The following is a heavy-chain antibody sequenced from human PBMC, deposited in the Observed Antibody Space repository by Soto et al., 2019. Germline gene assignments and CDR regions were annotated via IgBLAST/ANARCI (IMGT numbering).Heavy chain of an antibody. CDR3: AKDAAIQRGDVDP. CDR2: ITGGGGST. V-gene: IGHV3-23*01. J-gene: IGHJ5*02. CDR1: GFTFSNFP. Sequence: EVLLLQSGGGLVQPGGSPRLSCAASGFTFSNFPMSWVRQAPGRGLEWVSGITGGGGSTYYADSVKGRFSISRDNSKNTLYLQMHSLRAEDTAVYYCAKDAAIQRGDVDPWGQGTLVTVSS. D-gene: IGHD2-21*01.